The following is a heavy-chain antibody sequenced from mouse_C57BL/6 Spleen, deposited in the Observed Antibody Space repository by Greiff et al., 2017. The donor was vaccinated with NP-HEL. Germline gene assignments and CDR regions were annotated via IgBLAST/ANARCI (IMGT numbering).Heavy chain of an antibody. V-gene: IGHV14-4*01. D-gene: IGHD1-1*01. J-gene: IGHJ3*01. CDR1: GFNIKDDY. Sequence: VQLQQSGAELVRPGASVKLSCTASGFNIKDDYMHWVKQRPEQGLEWIGRIDPENGDTKYASKFQGKATITADTSSNTAYLQLSSLTSEDTAVYYGTSPCPAYGSGRPWFAYWGQGTLVTVSA. CDR3: TSPCPAYGSGRPWFAY. CDR2: IDPENGDT.